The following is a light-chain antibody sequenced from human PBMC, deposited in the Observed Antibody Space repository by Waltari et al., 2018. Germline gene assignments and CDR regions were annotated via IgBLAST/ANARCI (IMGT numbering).Light chain of an antibody. CDR1: SSDVGGYNY. Sequence: QSALTQPPSASGSPGQSVTISCTGTSSDVGGYNYVSWYQQHPGKAPNLKIYEFSKRPSGVPDRFAGSKSGNTASLTVSGLQAEDEADYYCSSYAGSNVVFGGGTKLTVL. J-gene: IGLJ2*01. V-gene: IGLV2-8*01. CDR2: EFS. CDR3: SSYAGSNVV.